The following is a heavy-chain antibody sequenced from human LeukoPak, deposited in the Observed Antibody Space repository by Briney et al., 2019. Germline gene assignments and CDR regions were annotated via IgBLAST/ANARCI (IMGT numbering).Heavy chain of an antibody. CDR1: GYSFTSYW. CDR3: ARLPGSGSYYEGHFDY. J-gene: IGHJ4*02. CDR2: IYPGDSDT. V-gene: IGHV5-51*01. D-gene: IGHD3-10*01. Sequence: GESLKISCKGSGYSFTSYWIGWVRQMPGKGLEWMGIIYPGDSDTRYSPSFQGQVTISADKSISTAYLQWSSLKASDTAMYSCARLPGSGSYYEGHFDYWGQGTLVTVSS.